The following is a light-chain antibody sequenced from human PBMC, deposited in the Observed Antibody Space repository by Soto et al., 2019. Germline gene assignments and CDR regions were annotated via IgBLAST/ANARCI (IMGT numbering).Light chain of an antibody. V-gene: IGLV2-18*01. CDR2: EVN. CDR1: SSDVGGYNR. Sequence: SVLTQPPSVSGSPGQSVTISCTGTSSDVGGYNRLSWYQQPPGTAPKLIMYEVNTRPSGVPDRFSGSKSGSTASLTISGLQAEDEADYYCSLYISGSTYVFGTGTKVTVL. J-gene: IGLJ1*01. CDR3: SLYISGSTYV.